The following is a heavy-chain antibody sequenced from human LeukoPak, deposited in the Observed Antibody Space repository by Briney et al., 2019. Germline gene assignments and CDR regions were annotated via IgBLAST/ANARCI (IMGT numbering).Heavy chain of an antibody. CDR2: IYYSGST. J-gene: IGHJ4*02. D-gene: IGHD5-18*01. CDR1: GGSISSYY. V-gene: IGHV4-59*01. CDR3: ARVRDTAMVTDY. Sequence: NPSETLSLTCTVSGGSISSYYWSWIRQPPGKGLEWIGYIYYSGSTNYNPSLKSRVTISVDTSKNQFSLKLSSVTAADTAVYYCARVRDTAMVTDYWGQGTLVTVSS.